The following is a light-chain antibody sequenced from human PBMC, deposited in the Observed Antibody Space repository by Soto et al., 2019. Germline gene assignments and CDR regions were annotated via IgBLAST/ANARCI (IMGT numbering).Light chain of an antibody. CDR3: CSYAGNYIWV. V-gene: IGLV2-11*01. J-gene: IGLJ3*02. Sequence: QSVLTQPRSVSGSPGQSVTISCTGTSSDVGGYNHVSWYQQHPGKAPKVMIYDVSKWPSGVPDRLSGSKSGNTASLTISGLQAEDEADYYCCSYAGNYIWVFGGGTKLTVL. CDR1: SSDVGGYNH. CDR2: DVS.